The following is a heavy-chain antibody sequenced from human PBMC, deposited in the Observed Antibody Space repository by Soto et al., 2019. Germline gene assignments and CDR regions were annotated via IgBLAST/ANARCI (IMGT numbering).Heavy chain of an antibody. CDR2: MTGSGDYT. J-gene: IGHJ4*02. V-gene: IGHV3-23*01. CDR3: ARRYSGSCFAY. CDR1: GFTFSTYA. D-gene: IGHD1-26*01. Sequence: EVQLLESGGGLVQPGGSLRLSCAASGFTFSTYAMSWVRQAPGKGLECVSTMTGSGDYTYHADSVKGRFTISRDNSKNTLYLQMSSLRAEDTAVYFCARRYSGSCFAYWGQGTLVTVSS.